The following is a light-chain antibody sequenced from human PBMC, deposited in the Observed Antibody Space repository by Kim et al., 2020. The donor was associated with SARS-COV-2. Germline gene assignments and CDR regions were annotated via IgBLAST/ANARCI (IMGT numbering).Light chain of an antibody. CDR3: QGYKSDSWT. CDR2: DAS. V-gene: IGKV1-5*01. CDR1: QSINTW. Sequence: GDRVTITCRASQSINTWLAWYQQKPGKAPNLLIYDASNLESGVPSRFSGIGSGTQFTLTISSLQPNDFATYYCQGYKSDSWTFGQGTKVDIK. J-gene: IGKJ1*01.